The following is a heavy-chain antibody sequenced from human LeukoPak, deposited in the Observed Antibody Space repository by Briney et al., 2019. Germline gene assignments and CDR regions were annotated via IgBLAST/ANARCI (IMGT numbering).Heavy chain of an antibody. CDR2: IRSKANSYAT. CDR1: GFTFSGSA. J-gene: IGHJ6*02. CDR3: TRIRADGYYYYGMDV. V-gene: IGHV3-73*01. Sequence: PGRSLRLSCAASGFTFSGSAMHWVRQASGKGLEWVGRIRSKANSYATAYAASVKGRFTISRDDSKNTAYLQMNSLKTEDTAVYYCTRIRADGYYYYGMDVWGQGTTVTVSS.